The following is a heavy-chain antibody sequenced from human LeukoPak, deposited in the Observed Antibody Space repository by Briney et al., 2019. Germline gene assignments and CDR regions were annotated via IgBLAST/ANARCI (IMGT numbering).Heavy chain of an antibody. CDR2: IYPGDSDT. CDR1: GFSFTSNW. Sequence: GESLKISCXGSGFSFTSNWIAWVRQMTGKGLEWMGIIYPGDSDTRYSPSFQGQVTISADKSISTAYLQWSSLKASDTAMYYCARQYGRPFDYWGQGTLVTVSS. D-gene: IGHD4-17*01. J-gene: IGHJ4*02. V-gene: IGHV5-51*01. CDR3: ARQYGRPFDY.